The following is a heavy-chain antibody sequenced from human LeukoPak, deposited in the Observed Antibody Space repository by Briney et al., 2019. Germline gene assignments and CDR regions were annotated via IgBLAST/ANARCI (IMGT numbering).Heavy chain of an antibody. Sequence: GGSLRLSCAASGFTFSSYAMNWVRQAPGKGLEWVSSISHSGSISYAGSVKGRFTISRDNSRNTLYLQMSSLRAEDTAIYCCAKELTEQWLIDAFDIWGQGTMVTVSS. J-gene: IGHJ3*02. V-gene: IGHV3-23*01. CDR2: ISHSGSI. D-gene: IGHD6-19*01. CDR3: AKELTEQWLIDAFDI. CDR1: GFTFSSYA.